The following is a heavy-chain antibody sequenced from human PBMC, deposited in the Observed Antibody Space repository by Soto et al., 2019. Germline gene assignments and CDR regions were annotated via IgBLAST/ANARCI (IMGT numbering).Heavy chain of an antibody. CDR1: EFTFSSYA. Sequence: QVQLVESGGGVVHPERSLRLSCSASEFTFSSYAMHWVRQAPGKGLEWVAGISYDGGHKVFGDSVRGRFTISRDSSKTTVFLQVNSLLPEDTAAYYCARVKTDYSNPGGPFFCYGMDVWGQGTTVTVSS. D-gene: IGHD4-4*01. CDR2: ISYDGGHK. V-gene: IGHV3-30-3*01. CDR3: ARVKTDYSNPGGPFFCYGMDV. J-gene: IGHJ6*02.